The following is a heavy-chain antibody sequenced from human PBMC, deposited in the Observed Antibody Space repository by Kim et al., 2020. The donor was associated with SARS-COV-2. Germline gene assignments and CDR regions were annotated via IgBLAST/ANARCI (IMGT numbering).Heavy chain of an antibody. V-gene: IGHV4-31*03. CDR3: ARADLSSSPSFDY. D-gene: IGHD6-6*01. CDR1: GDSISSGDDY. CDR2: IHFSGST. Sequence: SETLSLTCNVSGDSISSGDDYWSWIRQHPGKGLEWIGYIHFSGSTYYNPSLKSRLTMSVDTSKNQFSLKLTSVTAADTAIYYCARADLSSSPSFDYWGQG. J-gene: IGHJ4*02.